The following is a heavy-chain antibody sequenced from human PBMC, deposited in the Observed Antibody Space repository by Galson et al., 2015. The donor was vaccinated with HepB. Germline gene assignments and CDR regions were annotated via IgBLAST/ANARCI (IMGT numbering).Heavy chain of an antibody. CDR1: GFTFSSYS. J-gene: IGHJ4*02. Sequence: SLRLSCAASGFTFSSYSMNWVRQAPGKGLEWVSSISSSSSYIYYADSVKGRFTISRDNAKNSLYLQMNSLRAEDTAVYYCASGLFRGDDYYDSSGYYGYWGQGTLVTVSS. CDR3: ASGLFRGDDYYDSSGYYGY. CDR2: ISSSSSYI. V-gene: IGHV3-21*01. D-gene: IGHD3-22*01.